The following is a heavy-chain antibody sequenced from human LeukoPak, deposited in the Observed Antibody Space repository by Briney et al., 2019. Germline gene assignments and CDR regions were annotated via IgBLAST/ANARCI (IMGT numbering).Heavy chain of an antibody. CDR2: IRYDGSDK. V-gene: IGHV3-30*02. CDR1: GFTFSSYG. J-gene: IGHJ4*02. D-gene: IGHD6-13*01. CDR3: AKDHVGTWSALDY. Sequence: LGGSLRLSCAASGFTFSSYGMHWVRQAPGKGLEWVAFIRYDGSDKYYADSVKGRFILSRDNSRNTLSLEMNSLRAEDTAVYYCAKDHVGTWSALDYWGQGTLVTVSS.